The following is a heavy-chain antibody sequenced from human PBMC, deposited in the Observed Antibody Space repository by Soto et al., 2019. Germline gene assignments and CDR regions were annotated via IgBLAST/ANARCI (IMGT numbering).Heavy chain of an antibody. Sequence: GSLRLSCAASGFTFSSYAMSWVRQAPGKGLEWVSAISGSGGSTYYADSVKGRFTISRDNSKNTLYLQMNSLRAEDTAVYYCAKDSMVLRYFDWPSVYYYGMDVWGQGTTVTVSS. CDR1: GFTFSSYA. CDR2: ISGSGGST. V-gene: IGHV3-23*01. J-gene: IGHJ6*02. CDR3: AKDSMVLRYFDWPSVYYYGMDV. D-gene: IGHD3-9*01.